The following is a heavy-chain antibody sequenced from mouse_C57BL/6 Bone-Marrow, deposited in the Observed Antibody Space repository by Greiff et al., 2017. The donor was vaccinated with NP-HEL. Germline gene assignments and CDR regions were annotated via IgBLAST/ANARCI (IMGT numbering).Heavy chain of an antibody. CDR1: GYTFTDYE. CDR2: IDPETGCT. Sequence: QVQLQQSGAELVRPGASVTLSCKASGYTFTDYEMHWVKQTPVHGLEWIGAIDPETGCTAYNQKFKGKAILTADKSSSTAYMELRSLTSEDSDVYYCTRSPFATVVSMDYWGQGTSVTVSS. CDR3: TRSPFATVVSMDY. D-gene: IGHD1-1*01. V-gene: IGHV1-15*01. J-gene: IGHJ4*01.